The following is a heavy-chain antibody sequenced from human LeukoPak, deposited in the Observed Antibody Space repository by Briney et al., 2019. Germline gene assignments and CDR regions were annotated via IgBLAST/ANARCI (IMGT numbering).Heavy chain of an antibody. J-gene: IGHJ4*02. CDR2: VSDSGGST. CDR1: GFTFSSYA. V-gene: IGHV3-23*01. CDR3: AKDWDRSGGYYFDS. Sequence: GGSLRLSCAASGFTFSSYAMSWVRQAPGKGLEWVSTVSDSGGSTYYAVSVKGRFAISRDNPKNTLYLQMNSLRAEDTAIYYCAKDWDRSGGYYFDSWGQGTLVTVSS. D-gene: IGHD1-26*01.